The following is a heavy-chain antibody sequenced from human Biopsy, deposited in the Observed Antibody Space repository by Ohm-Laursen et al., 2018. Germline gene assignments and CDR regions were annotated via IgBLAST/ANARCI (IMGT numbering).Heavy chain of an antibody. CDR2: IWYDGFNR. CDR3: ATSTMVRSSGHAFDI. CDR1: GFTFQDHA. D-gene: IGHD3-10*01. V-gene: IGHV3-33*01. J-gene: IGHJ3*02. Sequence: SLRLSCAASGFTFQDHAMHWVRQAPGKGLEWVAFIWYDGFNRYYADSVKGRFTISRDNSKNTLDLQMNSLRAEDTAVYYCATSTMVRSSGHAFDIWGQGTVVTVS.